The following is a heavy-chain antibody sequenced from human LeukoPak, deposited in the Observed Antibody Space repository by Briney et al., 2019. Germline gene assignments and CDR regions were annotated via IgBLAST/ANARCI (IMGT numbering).Heavy chain of an antibody. CDR1: GGSISSDSYY. J-gene: IGHJ4*02. D-gene: IGHD3-10*01. CDR3: VRRAYGSGSYPADY. V-gene: IGHV4-39*01. Sequence: PSETLSLTCTVSGGSISSDSYYWGWIRQPPGKGLEWIGSIYYSGSTYYNPSLKSRVTISVDTSKNQFSLKLTPVTAADTSMYYCVRRAYGSGSYPADYWGQGTLVTVSS. CDR2: IYYSGST.